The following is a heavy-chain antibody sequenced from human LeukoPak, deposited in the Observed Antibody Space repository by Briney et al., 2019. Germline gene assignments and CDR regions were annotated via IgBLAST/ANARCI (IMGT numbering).Heavy chain of an antibody. J-gene: IGHJ4*02. CDR1: GDSFSSANYY. Sequence: SETPSLTCTVSGDSFSSANYYWTWVRQPPGKGLEWIGYVYYDGSTYYHPSLQSRLAISVDTSKNQFSLNLTSVTAADTAVYYCVRGLTGYSYFFDYWGQGALVTVSS. CDR2: VYYDGST. CDR3: VRGLTGYSYFFDY. D-gene: IGHD1-20*01. V-gene: IGHV4-30-4*08.